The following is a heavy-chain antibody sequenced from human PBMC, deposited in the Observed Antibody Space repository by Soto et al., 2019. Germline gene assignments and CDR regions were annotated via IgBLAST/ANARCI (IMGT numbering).Heavy chain of an antibody. D-gene: IGHD2-8*01. J-gene: IGHJ4*02. CDR3: ARGGGYCTPTSCAIDS. Sequence: GGSLRLSCVASRFGFSSYEMSWVRQAAGKGLEWVSRVSLTGDRTNYAGSVKGRFTVSRDNFKNTLYLEMDSLRPEDTAIYYCARGGGYCTPTSCAIDSWGRGTPVTVSS. V-gene: IGHV3-23*01. CDR2: VSLTGDRT. CDR1: RFGFSSYE.